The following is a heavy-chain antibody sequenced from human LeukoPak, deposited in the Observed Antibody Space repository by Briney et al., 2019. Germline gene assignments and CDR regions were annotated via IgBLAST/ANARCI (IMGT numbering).Heavy chain of an antibody. J-gene: IGHJ6*02. V-gene: IGHV4-31*03. Sequence: SQTLSLTCTVSGGSISSGGYYWSWIRQHPGKGLEWIGYIYYSGSTYYNPSLKSRVTISVDTSKNQFSLKLSSVTAADTAVYYCARDNRVCSGGSCYSRYYYGMDVWGQGTTVTVSS. D-gene: IGHD2-15*01. CDR1: GGSISSGGYY. CDR2: IYYSGST. CDR3: ARDNRVCSGGSCYSRYYYGMDV.